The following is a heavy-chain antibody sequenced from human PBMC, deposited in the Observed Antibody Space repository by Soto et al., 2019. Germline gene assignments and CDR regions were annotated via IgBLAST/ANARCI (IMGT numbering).Heavy chain of an antibody. CDR3: AKEGSSGWRGFDAFDI. Sequence: SETLSLTCTVSGGSISSHYWSWVRQAPGKGLEWIGHIYYRGSTTYNPSLRSRSTISVDTSNNQFSLKLNSVTTADTAVYYCAKEGSSGWRGFDAFDIWGQGTMVTVSS. CDR1: GGSISSHY. V-gene: IGHV4-59*11. D-gene: IGHD6-19*01. J-gene: IGHJ3*02. CDR2: IYYRGST.